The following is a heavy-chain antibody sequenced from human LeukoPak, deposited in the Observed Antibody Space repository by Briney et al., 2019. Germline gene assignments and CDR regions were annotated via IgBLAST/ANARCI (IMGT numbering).Heavy chain of an antibody. Sequence: ASVKVSCKASGGTFSSYAISWVRQAPGQGLEWMGGINPIFGTANYAQKFQGRVTITTDESTSTAYMELSSLRSEDTAVYYCARDRNYYDSSGYRPYYYYYMDVWGKGTTVTVSS. J-gene: IGHJ6*03. CDR1: GGTFSSYA. CDR3: ARDRNYYDSSGYRPYYYYYMDV. V-gene: IGHV1-69*05. D-gene: IGHD3-22*01. CDR2: INPIFGTA.